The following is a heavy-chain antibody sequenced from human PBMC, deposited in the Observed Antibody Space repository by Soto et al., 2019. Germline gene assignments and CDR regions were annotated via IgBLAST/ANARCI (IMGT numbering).Heavy chain of an antibody. Sequence: PGGSLRLSCAASGFTFNSYGIHWVRQAPGKGLEWVAVISFDGSNKYYTDSVKGRFTISRDTSRNTLYLQMDSLRAEDTAVYYCAKDMSSGYYNYYFGMDVWGQGTTVTVSS. V-gene: IGHV3-30*18. CDR2: ISFDGSNK. D-gene: IGHD3-22*01. CDR3: AKDMSSGYYNYYFGMDV. J-gene: IGHJ6*02. CDR1: GFTFNSYG.